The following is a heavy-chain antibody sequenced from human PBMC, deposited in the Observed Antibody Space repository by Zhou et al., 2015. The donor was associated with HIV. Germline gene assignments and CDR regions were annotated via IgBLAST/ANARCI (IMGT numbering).Heavy chain of an antibody. V-gene: IGHV1-69*01. Sequence: QVQLVQSGAEVKKPGSSVKVSCKASGGTFSSYAISWVRQAPGQGLEWMGGIIPIFGTANYAQKFQGRVTITADESTSTAYMELSSLRSEDTAVYYCARRAVVVAAGPYYYYGMDVWGQGTTVTVSS. J-gene: IGHJ6*02. CDR1: GGTFSSYA. D-gene: IGHD2-15*01. CDR3: ARRAVVVAAGPYYYYGMDV. CDR2: IIPIFGTA.